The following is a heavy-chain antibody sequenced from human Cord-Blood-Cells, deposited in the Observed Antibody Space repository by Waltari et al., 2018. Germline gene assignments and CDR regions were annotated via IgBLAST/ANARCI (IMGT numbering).Heavy chain of an antibody. D-gene: IGHD3-22*01. CDR3: ARVGVVVNALDI. J-gene: IGHJ3*02. CDR2: IDWEDDK. Sequence: QVTLRESGPALVKPTQTLTLTCTFSGFSLSTSGMCVSWIPQPPGKALEWLSLIDWEDDKYYSTSLKTSLTISKDTSKNQVVLTMTNRDPVDTATYYCARVGVVVNALDIWGQGTMVTVSS. CDR1: GFSLSTSGMC. V-gene: IGHV2-70*01.